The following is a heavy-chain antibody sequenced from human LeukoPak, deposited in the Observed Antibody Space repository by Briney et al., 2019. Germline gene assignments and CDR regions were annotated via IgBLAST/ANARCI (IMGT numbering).Heavy chain of an antibody. CDR3: ATAYSGRPISAFDI. D-gene: IGHD1-26*01. Sequence: ASVKVSCKTSGYTFTDFYMHWVRQAPGKGLEWMGGFGPEDGETIYAQKFQGRGTMTEDTSTDTAYMELSSLRSEDTAVYYCATAYSGRPISAFDIWGQGTMVTVSS. CDR1: GYTFTDFY. J-gene: IGHJ3*02. V-gene: IGHV1-24*01. CDR2: FGPEDGET.